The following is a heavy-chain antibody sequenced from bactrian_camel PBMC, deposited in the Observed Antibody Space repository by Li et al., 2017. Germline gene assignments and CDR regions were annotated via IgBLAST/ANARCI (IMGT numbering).Heavy chain of an antibody. Sequence: VQLVESGGGSVQAGGSLRLSCAASGRTVSRCRMGWYRQTPGKQCELVSMIRSDGATTHADSVKGRFTISRDNAKKTVYLQMNSLKPEDTALYYCATTVAGSFSSIGYWGQGTQVTVS. D-gene: IGHD6*01. CDR3: ATTVAGSFSSIGY. V-gene: IGHV3S53*01. CDR2: IRSDGAT. CDR1: GRTVSRCR. J-gene: IGHJ4*01.